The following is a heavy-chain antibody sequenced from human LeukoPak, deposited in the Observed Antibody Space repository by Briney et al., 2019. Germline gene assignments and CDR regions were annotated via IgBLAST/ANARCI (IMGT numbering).Heavy chain of an antibody. V-gene: IGHV3-43*02. CDR1: GFTFDDYA. D-gene: IGHD3-3*01. CDR3: AKDMFLEWSSPDY. J-gene: IGHJ4*02. Sequence: GGSLRLPCAASGFTFDDYAMHWVRQAPGKGLEWASLISGDGGSTYYADSVKGRFTISRDNSKNSLYLQMNSLRTEDTALYYCAKDMFLEWSSPDYWGQGTLVTVSS. CDR2: ISGDGGST.